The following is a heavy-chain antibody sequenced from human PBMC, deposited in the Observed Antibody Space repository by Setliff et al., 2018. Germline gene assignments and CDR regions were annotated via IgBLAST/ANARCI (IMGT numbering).Heavy chain of an antibody. D-gene: IGHD6-6*01. CDR1: GSPFNTYG. CDR3: AMSSWPGRPNDFDL. Sequence: ASVKVSCKVSGSPFNTYGINWVRQAPGQGLEWLGRIDLYNAGTTYAEKMETKVTMTVDTSSNIGYMELRSLTSDDTGIYFCAMSSWPGRPNDFDLWGQGTEVTVSS. J-gene: IGHJ3*01. V-gene: IGHV1-18*01. CDR2: IDLYNAGT.